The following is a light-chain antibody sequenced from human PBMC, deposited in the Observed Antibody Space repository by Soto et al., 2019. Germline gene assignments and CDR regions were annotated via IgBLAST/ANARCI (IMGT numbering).Light chain of an antibody. V-gene: IGKV1-5*01. Sequence: DIQMTQSPSTLSASVGDRVTIACRAGHSIAYWLAWFQQKPGKAPKLLIYDASSLESGVPSRFNGSGSGTEFTLTISSLQPDDFATYYCQQYNSYPRTFGQGTKVAVK. J-gene: IGKJ1*01. CDR2: DAS. CDR3: QQYNSYPRT. CDR1: HSIAYW.